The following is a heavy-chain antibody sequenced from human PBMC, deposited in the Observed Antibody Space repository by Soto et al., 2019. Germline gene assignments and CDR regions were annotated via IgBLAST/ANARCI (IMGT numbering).Heavy chain of an antibody. Sequence: VQLVQSGAEVKKPGSSVKVSCKASGGTFSSSAISWVRQAPGQGLEWMGGIIPTLNRANYAQKVQARVTITADKATETVYMELSSLRSEDTAVFYCAGGLIDISGFGNYYHFYGMEVWGQGTTVTVSS. D-gene: IGHD3-22*01. CDR3: AGGLIDISGFGNYYHFYGMEV. CDR1: GGTFSSSA. V-gene: IGHV1-69*06. CDR2: IIPTLNRA. J-gene: IGHJ6*02.